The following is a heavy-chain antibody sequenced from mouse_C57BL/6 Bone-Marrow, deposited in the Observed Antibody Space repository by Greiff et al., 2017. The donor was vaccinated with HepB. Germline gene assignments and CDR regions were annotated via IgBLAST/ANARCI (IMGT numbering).Heavy chain of an antibody. CDR1: GFSLTSYG. CDR3: ASIYYGFAY. CDR2: IWGVGST. D-gene: IGHD2-1*01. Sequence: QVQLQQSGPGLVAPSQRLSITCTVSGFSLTSYGVDWVRQSPGKGLEWLGVIWGVGSTNYNSALKSRLSISKDNSKSQVFLKMNSLQTDDTAMYYCASIYYGFAYWGQGTLVTVSA. J-gene: IGHJ3*01. V-gene: IGHV2-6*01.